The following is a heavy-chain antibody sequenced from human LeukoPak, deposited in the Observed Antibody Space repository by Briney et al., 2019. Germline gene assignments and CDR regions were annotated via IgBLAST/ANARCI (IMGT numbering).Heavy chain of an antibody. CDR2: IYYSGST. D-gene: IGHD1-1*01. Sequence: SETLSLTCTVSGGSVGSGDYYWSWNRPPPGKDLEWIGSIYYSGSTYYNPSLKSRLTISVDTSKNQFSLNIRSVTAAHTAVYYCARDRYKNYNGMDVWGKGTTVTVSS. CDR1: GGSVGSGDYY. J-gene: IGHJ6*04. CDR3: ARDRYKNYNGMDV. V-gene: IGHV4-30-4*08.